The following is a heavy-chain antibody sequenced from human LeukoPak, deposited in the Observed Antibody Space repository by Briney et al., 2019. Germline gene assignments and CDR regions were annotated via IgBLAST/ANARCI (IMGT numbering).Heavy chain of an antibody. J-gene: IGHJ5*02. V-gene: IGHV3-21*01. Sequence: PGGSLRLSCAASGFTFSNYCMNWVRQAPGKGLEWLPSISSSSSHIYYADSVKGRFTISRDNAKNSLYLEMNSLRAEDTAVYYCARDTGYDASDNWFDPWGQGTLVTVSS. CDR2: ISSSSSHI. D-gene: IGHD5-12*01. CDR3: ARDTGYDASDNWFDP. CDR1: GFTFSNYC.